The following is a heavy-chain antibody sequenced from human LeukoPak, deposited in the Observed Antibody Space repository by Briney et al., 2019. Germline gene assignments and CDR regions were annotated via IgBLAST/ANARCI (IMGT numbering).Heavy chain of an antibody. D-gene: IGHD6-19*01. CDR1: GNAFTGYH. J-gene: IGHJ5*02. CDR3: ARDSLPTAIAMAGGNWFDP. Sequence: ASVKVSCKASGNAFTGYHMHWVRQAPGQGLEWMGIINPSGGSTTYAEKFQGRVTVTRDTSTNTVYMELRSLRSEDTAIYYCARDSLPTAIAMAGGNWFDPWGQGTLVTVSS. CDR2: INPSGGST. V-gene: IGHV1-46*01.